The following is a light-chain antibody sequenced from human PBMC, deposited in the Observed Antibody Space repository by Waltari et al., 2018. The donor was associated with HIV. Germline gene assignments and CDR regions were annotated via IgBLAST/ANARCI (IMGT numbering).Light chain of an antibody. CDR1: KLGKKY. CDR3: AAWADSLSGVV. J-gene: IGLJ2*01. V-gene: IGLV3-1*01. Sequence: SYELTQPPSVSVSPGQTASITCSGDKLGKKYASWYQRKPGQSPVVVIYQDKVRPSGIPERFSGSNSGNTASLAISGLRSEDEADYYCAAWADSLSGVVFGGGTKLTV. CDR2: QDK.